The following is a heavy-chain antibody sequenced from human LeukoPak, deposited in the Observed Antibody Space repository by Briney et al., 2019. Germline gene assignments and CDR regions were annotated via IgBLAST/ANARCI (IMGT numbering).Heavy chain of an antibody. CDR3: ARSDPTRRTIDY. CDR1: GGSFSGYY. Sequence: PSETLSLTCAVYGGSFSGYYWSWIRQPPGKGLEWIGEINHSGSTNYNPSLKSRVTISVDTSKNQFSLKLSSVTAADTAVYYCARSDPTRRTIDYWGQGTLVTVSS. J-gene: IGHJ4*02. V-gene: IGHV4-34*01. D-gene: IGHD1-14*01. CDR2: INHSGST.